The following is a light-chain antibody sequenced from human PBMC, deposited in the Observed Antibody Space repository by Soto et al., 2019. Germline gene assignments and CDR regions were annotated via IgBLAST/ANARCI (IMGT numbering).Light chain of an antibody. CDR3: QQYGSSPPDT. CDR2: GAS. Sequence: EIVLTQSPGTLSLSPGERATLSCRASQSVSSSYLAWYQQKPGQAPRLLIYGASSRATGLPGRFSGSGSGTDFTLTISRLEPEDFAVYYCQQYGSSPPDTFGQGTKLEIK. CDR1: QSVSSSY. V-gene: IGKV3-20*01. J-gene: IGKJ2*01.